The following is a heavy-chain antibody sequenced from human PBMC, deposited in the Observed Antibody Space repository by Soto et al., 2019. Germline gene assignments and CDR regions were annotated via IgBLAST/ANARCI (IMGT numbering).Heavy chain of an antibody. V-gene: IGHV4-34*01. D-gene: IGHD5-12*01. Sequence: QVQLQQWGAGLLKPSETLSLTCAVYGGSFSGYYWSWIRQPPGKGLEWIGEINHSGSTNYNPSLKIRVIRSVDTSKNQFSLKLSSVTAAETAVYYCARVRWLRPTYYDYYSMGVWVKGTTVTVSS. J-gene: IGHJ6*03. CDR2: INHSGST. CDR1: GGSFSGYY. CDR3: ARVRWLRPTYYDYYSMGV.